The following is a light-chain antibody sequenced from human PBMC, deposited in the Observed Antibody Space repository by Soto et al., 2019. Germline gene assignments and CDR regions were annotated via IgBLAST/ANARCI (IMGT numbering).Light chain of an antibody. V-gene: IGKV3D-15*01. CDR2: GAS. J-gene: IGKJ2*01. CDR1: QSVSSN. CDR3: QHYNYWPPYT. Sequence: EIVMTQSPATLSVSPGERATLSCRASQSVSSNLAWYQQKPGQAPRLLIYGASTRATGIPARFSGSVSGTEFTLTISSLQSEDFAVYYCQHYNYWPPYTFGQGTKLEIK.